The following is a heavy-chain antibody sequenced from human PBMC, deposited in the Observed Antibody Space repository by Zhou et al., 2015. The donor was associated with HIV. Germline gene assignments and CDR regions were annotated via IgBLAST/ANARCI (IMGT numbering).Heavy chain of an antibody. CDR1: GGTFNNYA. CDR3: ARVGXTTQSYFDY. V-gene: IGHV1-69*06. CDR2: IIPIFGTA. D-gene: IGHD1-26*01. Sequence: QVQLVQSGAEVKKPGSSVKVSCKASGGTFNNYAISWVRQAPGQGLEWMGGIIPIFGTANYAQKLQGRVTMTTDTSTSTAYMELRSLRSDDTAVYYCARVGXTTQSYFDYVGPGNPGHRLL. J-gene: IGHJ4*02.